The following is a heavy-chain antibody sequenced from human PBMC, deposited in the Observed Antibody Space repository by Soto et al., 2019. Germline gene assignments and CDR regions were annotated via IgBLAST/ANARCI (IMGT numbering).Heavy chain of an antibody. CDR3: ARLIQPWGAYYFDY. V-gene: IGHV1-69*01. D-gene: IGHD5-18*01. Sequence: QVQLVQSGAEVKKPGSSVKVSCKASGGTFSSYAISWVRQAPGQGLEWMGGIIPIFGTANYAQKFQGRVTITADESTSTAYMELSSLRSEDTAVYYCARLIQPWGAYYFDYWGQGTLVTVSS. CDR1: GGTFSSYA. CDR2: IIPIFGTA. J-gene: IGHJ4*02.